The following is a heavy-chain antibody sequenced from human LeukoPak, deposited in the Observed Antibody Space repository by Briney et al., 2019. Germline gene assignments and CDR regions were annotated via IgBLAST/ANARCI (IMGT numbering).Heavy chain of an antibody. V-gene: IGHV4-30-2*01. CDR3: AKGGSSWYNYGMDV. J-gene: IGHJ6*02. CDR2: IYHSGST. Sequence: SETLSLTCAVSGGSISSGGYSWSWIRQPPGKGLEWIGYIYHSGSTYYNPSLKSRVTISLDKSKNQFSLKLSSVTAADTALYYCAKGGSSWYNYGMDVWGQGTTVTVSS. D-gene: IGHD6-13*01. CDR1: GGSISSGGYS.